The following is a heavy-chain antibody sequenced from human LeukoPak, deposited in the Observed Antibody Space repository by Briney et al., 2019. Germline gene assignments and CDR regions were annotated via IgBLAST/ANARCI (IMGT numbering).Heavy chain of an antibody. CDR3: ARGHSWPDV. Sequence: GRSLRLSCAASGFTFSSYAMHGVRQAPGKGLEGGAVISYDGSNKYYADSVKGRFTISRDNSTNTLYLQMNSLRAEDTAVYSCARGHSWPDVWGQGTTVTVSS. J-gene: IGHJ6*02. D-gene: IGHD5-12*01. V-gene: IGHV3-30-3*01. CDR2: ISYDGSNK. CDR1: GFTFSSYA.